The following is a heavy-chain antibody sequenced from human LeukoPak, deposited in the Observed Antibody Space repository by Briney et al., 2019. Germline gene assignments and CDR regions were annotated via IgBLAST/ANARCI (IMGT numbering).Heavy chain of an antibody. V-gene: IGHV3-30*04. D-gene: IGHD3-10*01. CDR3: ARGRGMGSGSYYGWFDP. J-gene: IGHJ5*02. CDR1: GFTFSSYA. Sequence: GGSLRLSCAASGFTFSSYAMHWVRQAPGKGLEWVAVISYDGSNKYYADSVKGRFTISRDNSKNTLYLQMNSLRAEDTAVYYCARGRGMGSGSYYGWFDPWGQGTLVTVSS. CDR2: ISYDGSNK.